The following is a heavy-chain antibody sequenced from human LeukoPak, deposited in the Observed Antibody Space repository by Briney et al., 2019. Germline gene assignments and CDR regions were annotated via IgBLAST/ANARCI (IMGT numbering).Heavy chain of an antibody. D-gene: IGHD5-24*01. CDR3: AKDIQLST. CDR2: IGSVGDRT. J-gene: IGHJ3*01. V-gene: IGHV3-23*01. Sequence: GGSLRLSRAASGFNFRDGAMTWVRQAAGKGLEWVSLIGSVGDRTYYPASVKGRFTISSDDSENTLSLQMNSLRVEDTAIYYCAKDIQLSTWGLGTMVTVSS. CDR1: GFNFRDGA.